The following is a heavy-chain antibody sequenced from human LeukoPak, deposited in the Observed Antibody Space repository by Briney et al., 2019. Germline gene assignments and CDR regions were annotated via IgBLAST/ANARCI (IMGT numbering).Heavy chain of an antibody. Sequence: PGGSLRLSCAASGFTFSSYPMHWVRQAPGKGLEWVAVISYDGSEKHYADPVKGRFTISRDNSKNSLYLQMNSLRAEDTAVYYCARDPGAHNIPYSYYDFWSGYYAPTPNWFDPWGQGTLVTVSS. CDR3: ARDPGAHNIPYSYYDFWSGYYAPTPNWFDP. CDR2: ISYDGSEK. J-gene: IGHJ5*02. D-gene: IGHD3-3*01. V-gene: IGHV3-30-3*01. CDR1: GFTFSSYP.